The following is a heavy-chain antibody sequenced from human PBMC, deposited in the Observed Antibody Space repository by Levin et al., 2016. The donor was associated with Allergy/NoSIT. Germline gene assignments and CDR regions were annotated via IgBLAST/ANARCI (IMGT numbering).Heavy chain of an antibody. J-gene: IGHJ4*02. V-gene: IGHV3-30*04. CDR3: ARDYRGYTYGYFADY. Sequence: GESLKISCAASGFTLSSYAVHWVRQAPGKGLEWVAVISYDGNKEYYADSVKGRFTISRDNSKNTVYLQMNSLRAEDTAVYYCARDYRGYTYGYFADYWGQGTQVTVSS. CDR2: ISYDGNKE. CDR1: GFTLSSYA. D-gene: IGHD5-18*01.